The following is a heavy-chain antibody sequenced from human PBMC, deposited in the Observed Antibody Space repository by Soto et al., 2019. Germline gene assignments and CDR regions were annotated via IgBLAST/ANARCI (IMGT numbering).Heavy chain of an antibody. CDR3: AREEGEAAAGRYYYYYGMDV. J-gene: IGHJ6*02. Sequence: QVQLQESGPGLVKPSQTLSLTCTVSGGSISSGGYYWSWILQHPGKGLEWIGYIYYSRSTYYNPSLKSQVTIPVDTSKNQFSLKLSSVTAADTAVYYGAREEGEAAAGRYYYYYGMDVWGQGTTVTVSS. V-gene: IGHV4-31*01. D-gene: IGHD6-13*01. CDR1: GGSISSGGYY. CDR2: IYYSRST.